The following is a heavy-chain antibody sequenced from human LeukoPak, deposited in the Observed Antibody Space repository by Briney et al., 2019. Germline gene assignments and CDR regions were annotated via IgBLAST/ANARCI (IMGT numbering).Heavy chain of an antibody. CDR1: GYTFTGYY. CDR3: ARDPDNNSWYVIFDY. V-gene: IGHV1-2*02. D-gene: IGHD6-13*01. CDR2: INPNSGGT. Sequence: ASVKVSCKASGYTFTGYYMHWVRQAPGQGLEWMGWINPNSGGTNYAQKFQGRVTMTRDTSISTAYMELSRLRSDDTAVYYCARDPDNNSWYVIFDYWGQGSLVTVSS. J-gene: IGHJ4*02.